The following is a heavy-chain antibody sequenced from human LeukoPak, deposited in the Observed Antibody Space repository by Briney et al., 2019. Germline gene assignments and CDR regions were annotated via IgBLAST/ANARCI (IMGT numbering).Heavy chain of an antibody. CDR2: IYYSGST. CDR1: GGSISSYY. V-gene: IGHV4-59*01. CDR3: ARSSSWYGGSYWLDP. Sequence: SETLSLTCTVSGGSISSYYWSWIRQPPGKGLEWIGYIYYSGSTNYNPSLKSRVTISVDTSKNQFSLKLSSVTAADTAVYYCARSSSWYGGSYWLDPWGQGTLVTVSS. J-gene: IGHJ5*02. D-gene: IGHD6-13*01.